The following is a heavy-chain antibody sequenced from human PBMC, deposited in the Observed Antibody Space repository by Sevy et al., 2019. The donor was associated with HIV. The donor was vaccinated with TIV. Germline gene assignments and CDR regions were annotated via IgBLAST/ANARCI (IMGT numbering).Heavy chain of an antibody. Sequence: GGSLRLSCAVSGFSFSTYVISWVRQAPGKGLEWVSTISPSGGNTYYADSVKGRFTISRDNSKNMVSLQMNSLRADDTAVYFCAKEDISGYSWGQGTLVTVSS. D-gene: IGHD3-22*01. CDR3: AKEDISGYS. V-gene: IGHV3-23*01. CDR1: GFSFSTYV. CDR2: ISPSGGNT. J-gene: IGHJ5*02.